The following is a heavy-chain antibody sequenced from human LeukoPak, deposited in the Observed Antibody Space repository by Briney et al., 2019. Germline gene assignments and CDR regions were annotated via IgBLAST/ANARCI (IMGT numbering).Heavy chain of an antibody. CDR3: ARGTYIYGSDY. Sequence: GGSLRLSCAASGFTFSSYWMHWVRQAPGKGLVWVSHIIYDGSTTSYADSVKGRFTISRDNARNTLYLQMNSLRAEDTALYYCARGTYIYGSDYWGQGTLVTVSS. J-gene: IGHJ4*02. CDR2: IIYDGSTT. V-gene: IGHV3-74*01. D-gene: IGHD5-18*01. CDR1: GFTFSSYW.